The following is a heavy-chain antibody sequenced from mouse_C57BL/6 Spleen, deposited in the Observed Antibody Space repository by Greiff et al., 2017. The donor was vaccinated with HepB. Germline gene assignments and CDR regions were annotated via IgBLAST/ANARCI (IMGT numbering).Heavy chain of an antibody. Sequence: QVHVKQSGAELAKPGASVKLSCKASGYTFTSYWMHWVKQRPGQGLEWIGYINPSSGYTKYNQKFKDKATLTADKSSSTAYMQLSSLTYEDSAGYYCARGGVDWYFDVWGTGTTVTVSS. J-gene: IGHJ1*03. V-gene: IGHV1-7*01. CDR1: GYTFTSYW. CDR2: INPSSGYT. D-gene: IGHD1-1*02. CDR3: ARGGVDWYFDV.